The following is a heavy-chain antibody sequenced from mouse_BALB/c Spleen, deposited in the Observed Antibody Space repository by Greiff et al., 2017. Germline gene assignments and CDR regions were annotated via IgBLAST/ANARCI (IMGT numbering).Heavy chain of an antibody. CDR3: ARGKSTMITTGGYAMDY. J-gene: IGHJ4*01. CDR1: GYSFTGYF. Sequence: VQLQQSGPELVKPGASVKISCKASGYSFTGYFMNWVMQSHGKSLEWIGRINPYNGDTFYNQKFKGKATLTVDKSSSTAHMELRSLASEDSAVYYCARGKSTMITTGGYAMDYWGQGTSVTVSS. V-gene: IGHV1-20*02. D-gene: IGHD2-4*01. CDR2: INPYNGDT.